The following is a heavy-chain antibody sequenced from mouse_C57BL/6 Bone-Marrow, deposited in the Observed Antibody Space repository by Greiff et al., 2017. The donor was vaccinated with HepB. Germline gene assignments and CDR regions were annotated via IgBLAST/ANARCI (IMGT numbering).Heavy chain of an antibody. CDR2: IDPENGDT. CDR1: GFNIKDDY. D-gene: IGHD1-1*01. Sequence: VQLKQSGAELVRPGASVKLSCTASGFNIKDDYMHWVKQRPEQGLEWIGWIDPENGDTEYASKFQGKATITADTSSNTAYLQLSSLTSEDTAVYYCTAAWYYDGSSAHWYFDVWGTGTTVTVSS. CDR3: TAAWYYDGSSAHWYFDV. J-gene: IGHJ1*03. V-gene: IGHV14-4*01.